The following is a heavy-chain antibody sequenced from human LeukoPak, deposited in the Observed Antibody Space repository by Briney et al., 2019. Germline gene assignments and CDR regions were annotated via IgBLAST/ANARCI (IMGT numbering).Heavy chain of an antibody. CDR3: ARAGYCSSTPVKGACYYYMDV. J-gene: IGHJ6*03. D-gene: IGHD2-2*01. CDR1: GYTFTSYG. V-gene: IGHV1-8*03. CDR2: MNPNSGNT. Sequence: ASVKASCKASGYTFTSYGISWVRQAPGQGLEWMGWMNPNSGNTGYAQKFQGRVTITRNTSISTAYMELSSLRSEDTAVYYCARAGYCSSTPVKGACYYYMDVWGKGTTVTVSS.